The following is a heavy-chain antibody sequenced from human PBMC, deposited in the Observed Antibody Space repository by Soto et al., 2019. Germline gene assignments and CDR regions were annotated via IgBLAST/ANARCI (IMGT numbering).Heavy chain of an antibody. CDR3: ARAAYGEYWFDP. CDR2: INGDARTT. D-gene: IGHD4-17*01. Sequence: EVQLVESGGGVVPPGGSLRLSCAASGFTFSGYWMHWVRQAPGKGLMWVSRINGDARTTNYADSVKGRFTISRENAKNTLYLQMNSLRAEDTAVYYCARAAYGEYWFDPWGQGTLVTVSS. CDR1: GFTFSGYW. J-gene: IGHJ5*02. V-gene: IGHV3-74*01.